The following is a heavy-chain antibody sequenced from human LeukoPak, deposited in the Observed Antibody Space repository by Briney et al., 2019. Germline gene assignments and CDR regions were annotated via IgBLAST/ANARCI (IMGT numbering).Heavy chain of an antibody. CDR1: GFTFSNYS. D-gene: IGHD2-15*01. CDR2: INAENYI. CDR3: AREGGYCYGRSCRFFDS. V-gene: IGHV3-21*01. Sequence: PGGSLRLSCAASGFTFSNYSVNSVRQAPGKWLEWVSSINAENYIYYADSVKGRFAMSRDNAKNSLYLQLNTLRAEEPAVYYRAREGGYCYGRSCRFFDSWGQGTLVTVSA. J-gene: IGHJ4*02.